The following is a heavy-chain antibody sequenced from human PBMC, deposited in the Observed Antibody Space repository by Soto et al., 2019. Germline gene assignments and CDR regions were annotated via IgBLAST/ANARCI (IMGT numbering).Heavy chain of an antibody. V-gene: IGHV4-30-4*02. CDR1: GFSIPTGDYY. D-gene: IGHD5-12*01. CDR2: IYYSGST. Sequence: SDTLSLTYTVAGFSIPTGDYYWSWIRQPPGKGLEWIGYIYYSGSTYYNPSLKSRVTISVDTSKNQFSLKLSSVTAADTAVYYCAHSGYGPSSWGQGTLVTVSS. J-gene: IGHJ4*02. CDR3: AHSGYGPSS.